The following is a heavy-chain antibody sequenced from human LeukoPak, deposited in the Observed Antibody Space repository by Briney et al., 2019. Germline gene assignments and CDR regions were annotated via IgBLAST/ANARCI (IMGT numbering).Heavy chain of an antibody. Sequence: ASVKVSCKASGYTFTSYGISWVRQAPGQGLEWMGWISAYNGNTNYAQKLQGRVTMTTDASTSTAYMELRSLRSDDTAVYYCARTPLEVVVPAAIYWGQGTLVTVSS. J-gene: IGHJ4*02. V-gene: IGHV1-18*01. CDR2: ISAYNGNT. CDR1: GYTFTSYG. CDR3: ARTPLEVVVPAAIY. D-gene: IGHD2-2*01.